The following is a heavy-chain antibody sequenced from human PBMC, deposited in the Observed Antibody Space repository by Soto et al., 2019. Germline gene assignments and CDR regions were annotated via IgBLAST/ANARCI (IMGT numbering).Heavy chain of an antibody. CDR3: AKDPRLREWLGTYYFDY. CDR1: GFTFSSYA. J-gene: IGHJ4*02. CDR2: ISGSGGST. V-gene: IGHV3-23*01. D-gene: IGHD6-19*01. Sequence: EVQLLESGGGLVQPGGSLRLSCAASGFTFSSYAMSWVRQAPGKGLEWVSAISGSGGSTYYADSVKGRFTISRDNSKNPLYLQMNSLRAEDTAVYYCAKDPRLREWLGTYYFDYWGPGTLVTVSS.